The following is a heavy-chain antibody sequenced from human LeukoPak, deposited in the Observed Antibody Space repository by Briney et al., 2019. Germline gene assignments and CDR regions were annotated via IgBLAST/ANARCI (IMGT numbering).Heavy chain of an antibody. CDR1: GFPFSASG. Sequence: GGSLRLPWAASGFPFSASGMHGVRRAPGRGRGGGAVIWYEGSHQYYADSVKGRFTISRDNSKNTLDLQMNSLRVEDTAVYFCAKDKDTPATAQPQRGYFESWGQGTLVTVSS. CDR2: IWYEGSHQ. D-gene: IGHD2-15*01. V-gene: IGHV3-33*06. J-gene: IGHJ4*02. CDR3: AKDKDTPATAQPQRGYFES.